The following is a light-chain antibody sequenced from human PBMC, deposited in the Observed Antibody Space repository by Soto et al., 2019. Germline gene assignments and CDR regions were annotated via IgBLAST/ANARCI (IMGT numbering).Light chain of an antibody. Sequence: DIEMTQSPSTLSASVGDRVTITCRASESISRWLAWYQQKPGKVPKLLIYQASSLESGVPSRFSGSGSGTEFTLTISSLQTEDFATYYYQLYSVYSSWTFGQGTKVEIK. CDR1: ESISRW. J-gene: IGKJ1*01. CDR2: QAS. CDR3: QLYSVYSSWT. V-gene: IGKV1-5*03.